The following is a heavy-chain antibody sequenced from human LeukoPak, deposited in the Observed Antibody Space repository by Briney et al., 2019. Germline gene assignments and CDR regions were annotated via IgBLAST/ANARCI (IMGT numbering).Heavy chain of an antibody. J-gene: IGHJ2*01. V-gene: IGHV4-59*08. CDR2: IYYSGST. CDR1: GGSISSYY. CDR3: ARSSGSDGTHYFDL. Sequence: SETLSLTCIVSGGSISSYYWSWILQPPGKGLEWIGYIYYSGSTNYKPSLKSRVTISVDMSRNQFSLKLRSVTAADTAVYYCARSSGSDGTHYFDLWGRGTLVTVSS. D-gene: IGHD1-26*01.